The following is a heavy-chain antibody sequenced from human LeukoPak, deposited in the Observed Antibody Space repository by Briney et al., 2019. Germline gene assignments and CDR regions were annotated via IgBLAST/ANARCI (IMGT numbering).Heavy chain of an antibody. J-gene: IGHJ4*02. CDR3: ARGHSSGWYDY. V-gene: IGHV4-34*01. CDR2: INHSGST. Sequence: SETLSLACAVYGGSFSGYYWSWIRQPPGKGLEWIGEINHSGSTNYNPSLKSRVTISVDTSKNQFSLKLSSVTAADTAVYYCARGHSSGWYDYWGQGTLVTVSS. D-gene: IGHD6-19*01. CDR1: GGSFSGYY.